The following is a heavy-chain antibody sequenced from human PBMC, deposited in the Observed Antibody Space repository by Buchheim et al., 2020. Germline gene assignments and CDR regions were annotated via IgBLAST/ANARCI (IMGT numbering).Heavy chain of an antibody. D-gene: IGHD3-10*01. CDR2: ISYDGSNK. J-gene: IGHJ4*02. CDR3: ARWDGSGSYVDY. V-gene: IGHV3-30-3*01. Sequence: QVQLVESGGGVVQPGRSLRLSCAASGFTFSSYAMHWVRQAPGKGLEWVAVISYDGSNKYYADSVKGRFTISRDNSKNTLYLQKNSLRAEDTAVYYCARWDGSGSYVDYWGQGTL. CDR1: GFTFSSYA.